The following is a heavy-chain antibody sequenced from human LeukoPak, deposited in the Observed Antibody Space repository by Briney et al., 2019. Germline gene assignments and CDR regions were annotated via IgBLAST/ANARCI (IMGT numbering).Heavy chain of an antibody. V-gene: IGHV4-39*07. J-gene: IGHJ5*02. D-gene: IGHD1-1*01. CDR3: ATSSQLGSYNWFDP. CDR2: IDHSGST. CDR1: GGSISGTTYS. Sequence: PSETLSLTCTVSGGSISGTTYSWGWGWIRQPPGKGLEWIGEIDHSGSTKCNPSLKSRLTISLDTSKNQFSLDLTSVTAADTAVYYCATSSQLGSYNWFDPWGQGTLVTVSS.